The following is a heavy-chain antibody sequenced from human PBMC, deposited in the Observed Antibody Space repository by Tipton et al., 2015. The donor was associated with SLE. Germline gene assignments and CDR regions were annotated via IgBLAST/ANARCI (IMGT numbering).Heavy chain of an antibody. V-gene: IGHV1-18*01. D-gene: IGHD4-11*01. CDR2: ISAYNGKT. CDR1: GYTFTSYG. Sequence: QVQLVQSGPEVKKPGASVKVSCKASGYTFTSYGINWVRQAPGQGLEWMGWISAYNGKTHYTENLQDRVTMTTDTFTSTAYMELRSLRTDDTAVYYCARGEAYSNYEDYWGQGPLVTVSS. CDR3: ARGEAYSNYEDY. J-gene: IGHJ4*02.